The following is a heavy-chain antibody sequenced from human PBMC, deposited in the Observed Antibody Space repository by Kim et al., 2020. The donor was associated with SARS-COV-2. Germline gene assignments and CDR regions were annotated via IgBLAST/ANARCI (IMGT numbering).Heavy chain of an antibody. CDR2: INQDGSEK. V-gene: IGHV3-7*03. CDR1: GFTFSSYW. CDR3: ARGCISRFGELLCDFDY. J-gene: IGHJ4*02. Sequence: GGSLRLSCAASGFTFSSYWMNWVRQAPEKGLEWVASINQDGSEKHYVDSVKGRFTISRDNAKNSLYLQMNSLRAEDTAVYYCARGCISRFGELLCDFDYWGQGTLVTVSS. D-gene: IGHD3-10*01.